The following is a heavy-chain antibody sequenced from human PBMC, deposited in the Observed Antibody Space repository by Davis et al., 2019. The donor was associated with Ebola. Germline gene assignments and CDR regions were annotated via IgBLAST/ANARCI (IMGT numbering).Heavy chain of an antibody. V-gene: IGHV3-23*01. CDR1: VITFSSYA. D-gene: IGHD1-26*01. J-gene: IGHJ5*02. CDR2: ISGSGGST. CDR3: AREKERSLWYNWFDP. Sequence: GGSLRLSCTDSVITFSSYAMTWVRQAPGKGLEWVSAISGSGGSTYYADPVKGRFTISRDNSKKTLYLQMNSLRAEDTAVYYCAREKERSLWYNWFDPWGQGTLVTVSS.